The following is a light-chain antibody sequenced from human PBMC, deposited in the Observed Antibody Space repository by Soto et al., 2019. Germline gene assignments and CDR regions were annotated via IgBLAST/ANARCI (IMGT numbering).Light chain of an antibody. CDR2: EVT. CDR3: SSYRGTSVYV. V-gene: IGLV2-14*01. CDR1: SSDVGGYNY. J-gene: IGLJ1*01. Sequence: QSALTQPASVSGSPGQSITISCTGTSSDVGGYNYVSWYQQYPGKAPKLMIYEVTHRPSGVSNRFSGSKSGNTASLTVSGLQAEDEANYYCSSYRGTSVYVFGTGTKVTVL.